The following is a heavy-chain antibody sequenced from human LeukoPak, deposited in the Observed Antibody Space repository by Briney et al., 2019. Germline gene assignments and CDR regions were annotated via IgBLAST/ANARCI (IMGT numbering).Heavy chain of an antibody. CDR3: ASTYTSSWYNWYFDL. J-gene: IGHJ2*01. D-gene: IGHD6-13*01. CDR1: GGSISNYY. V-gene: IGHV4-4*07. Sequence: SETLSLTCTVSGGSISNYYWNWIRQPAGKGLEWIGRFYTSGTTNYNPSLKSRVTMSLDTSKNQFSLKLSSVTAADTAIYYCASTYTSSWYNWYFDLRGPGTLVTVSS. CDR2: FYTSGTT.